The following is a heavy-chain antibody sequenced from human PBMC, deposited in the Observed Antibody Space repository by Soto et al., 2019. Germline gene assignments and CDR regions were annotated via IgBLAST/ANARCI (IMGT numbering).Heavy chain of an antibody. CDR3: ARVRGNYYDSSGYYSGEYYFDY. Sequence: SETLSLTCTVSGVSISSGDYCWSWIRQPPGKGLEWIGYIYHSGSTYYNPSLKSRVTISVDTSKNQFSLKLSSVTAADTAVYYCARVRGNYYDSSGYYSGEYYFDYWGQGTLVTVSS. V-gene: IGHV4-30-4*02. CDR2: IYHSGST. CDR1: GVSISSGDYC. D-gene: IGHD3-22*01. J-gene: IGHJ4*02.